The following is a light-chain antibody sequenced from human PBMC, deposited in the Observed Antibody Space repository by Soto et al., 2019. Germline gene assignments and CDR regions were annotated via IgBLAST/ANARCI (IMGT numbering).Light chain of an antibody. CDR2: SDT. V-gene: IGLV3-21*02. CDR3: HVWDSDSDHVV. Sequence: SYVLTQPPSVSVAPDQTATLTCGGYNIGRNSVHWYQQKPGQAPVLVVYSDTARPSGIPERFSGSNSENTATLTISRVDAGDEADYYCHVWDSDSDHVVFGGGTKVTVL. CDR1: NIGRNS. J-gene: IGLJ3*02.